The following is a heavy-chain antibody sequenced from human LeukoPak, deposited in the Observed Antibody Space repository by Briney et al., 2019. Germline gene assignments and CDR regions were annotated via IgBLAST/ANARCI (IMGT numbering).Heavy chain of an antibody. Sequence: ASVKVSCKASGGTFRSYAISWVRQAPGQGLEWMGGIIPIFGTANYAQKFQGRVTITADESTSTAYMELSSLRSEDTAVYYCARDQGYRYGYGDFDYWGQGTLFTVSS. J-gene: IGHJ4*02. CDR1: GGTFRSYA. CDR3: ARDQGYRYGYGDFDY. V-gene: IGHV1-69*13. CDR2: IIPIFGTA. D-gene: IGHD5-18*01.